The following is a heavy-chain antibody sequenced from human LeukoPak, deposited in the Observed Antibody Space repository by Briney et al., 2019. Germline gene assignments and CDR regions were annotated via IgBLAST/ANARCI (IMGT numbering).Heavy chain of an antibody. Sequence: ASVKVSCKASGFTFSGYYMHWVRQAPGQGLEWMAWISPNSGGTNYVQKFQGRVTVTRDTSISTDYMEISGLASDDTALYYCAREPSGSGGYDYWGQGTLVTVSS. CDR1: GFTFSGYY. V-gene: IGHV1-2*02. D-gene: IGHD3-10*01. CDR3: AREPSGSGGYDY. CDR2: ISPNSGGT. J-gene: IGHJ4*02.